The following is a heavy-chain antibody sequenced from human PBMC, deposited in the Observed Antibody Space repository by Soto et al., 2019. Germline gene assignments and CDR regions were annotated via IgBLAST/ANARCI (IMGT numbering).Heavy chain of an antibody. CDR2: INHSGSS. J-gene: IGHJ2*01. CDR3: ARMAGPWYFDL. V-gene: IGHV4-34*01. Sequence: QVQXQQWGAGLLKPSETLSLTCAVHGGSXSGFYWTXXRXXXXKGLEWIGEINHSGSSNYNPPLKSRVTMSLDTSRNQFSLSLNSVTAADTAVYYCARMAGPWYFDLWGRGTLVTVSS. CDR1: GGSXSGFY.